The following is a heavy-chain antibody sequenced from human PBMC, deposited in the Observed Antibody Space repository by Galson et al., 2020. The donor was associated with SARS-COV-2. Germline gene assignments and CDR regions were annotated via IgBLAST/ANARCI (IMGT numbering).Heavy chain of an antibody. CDR1: GGSFSGYS. D-gene: IGHD3-16*01. Sequence: SETLSLTCAVYGGSFSGYSWTWVRQAPGKGLEWIGEIKFGGDTSYSPSLRSRVTLSVDTSKNQFSLKLRSVSVADTALYFCARGHQGVVSSPVLGLGPFYSYYHMDVWGKGTGSPSR. CDR3: ARGHQGVVSSPVLGLGPFYSYYHMDV. CDR2: IKFGGDT. J-gene: IGHJ6*03. V-gene: IGHV4-34*01.